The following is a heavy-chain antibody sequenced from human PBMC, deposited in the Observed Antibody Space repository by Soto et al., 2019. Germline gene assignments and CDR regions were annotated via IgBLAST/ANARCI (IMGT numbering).Heavy chain of an antibody. CDR1: GFTFSSYW. Sequence: GGSLRLSCAASGFTFSSYWMSWVRQAPGKGLEWVANIKQDGSEKYYVDSVKGRFTISRDNAKNSLYLQMNSLRAEDTAVYYCARDGIVATILPYYYYGMDVWGQGTTVTVS. V-gene: IGHV3-7*01. CDR3: ARDGIVATILPYYYYGMDV. J-gene: IGHJ6*02. CDR2: IKQDGSEK. D-gene: IGHD5-12*01.